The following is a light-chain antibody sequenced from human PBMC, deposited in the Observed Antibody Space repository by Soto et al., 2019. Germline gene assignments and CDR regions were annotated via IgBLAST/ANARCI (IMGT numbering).Light chain of an antibody. CDR3: QKYNSAPLT. Sequence: DIQMTQSPSSLSASLGDRVTLTCRASQGISNYLVWYQQKPGKVPKLLIYAASTLQSGVPSRFSGSGSGTDFTLTISSLQPEDVATYYCQKYNSAPLTFGGGTKVEIK. CDR2: AAS. J-gene: IGKJ4*01. CDR1: QGISNY. V-gene: IGKV1-27*01.